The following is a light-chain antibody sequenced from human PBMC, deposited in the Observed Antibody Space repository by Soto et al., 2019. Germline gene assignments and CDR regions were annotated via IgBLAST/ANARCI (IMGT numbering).Light chain of an antibody. CDR3: GTWDSSVGRV. V-gene: IGLV1-51*01. Sequence: QSVLTQPPSVSAAPGQKVTISCSGSSSNIANNFVSWFQLLPGTAPKLLIYDNDQRPSGIPDRFSGSKSGTSATLGITGLQTGDEAHYYCGTWDSSVGRVFGGGTQLTVL. CDR2: DND. J-gene: IGLJ3*02. CDR1: SSNIANNF.